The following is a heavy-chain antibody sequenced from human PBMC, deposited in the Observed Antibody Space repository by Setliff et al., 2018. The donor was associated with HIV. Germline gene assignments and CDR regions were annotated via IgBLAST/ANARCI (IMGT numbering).Heavy chain of an antibody. D-gene: IGHD6-13*01. J-gene: IGHJ4*02. V-gene: IGHV1-3*01. Sequence: GASVKVSCKASGDTFTTYALHWVRQAPGQRLEWMGWINAGNGDTKPSQKFQGRVTITRDTSASTAYMELSSLRSEDTGVYYCAIGSSNWPHRPNNYYFDYWGQGTQVTVSS. CDR3: AIGSSNWPHRPNNYYFDY. CDR1: GDTFTTYA. CDR2: INAGNGDT.